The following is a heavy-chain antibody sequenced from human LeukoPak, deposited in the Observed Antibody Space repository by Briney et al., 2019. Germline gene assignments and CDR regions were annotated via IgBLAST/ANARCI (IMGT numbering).Heavy chain of an antibody. D-gene: IGHD1-1*01. J-gene: IGHJ4*02. V-gene: IGHV3-74*03. CDR1: GFTFGSFW. CDR2: IDPYETPTTT. Sequence: GGSLRLSCAASGFTFGSFWMHWVRQVPGKGLVWVARIDPYETPTTTTYADSVRGRFTISRDNAKNTLYLQMNSLRVEDTAVYYCVKDHTGKEDKWGQGTLVTVSS. CDR3: VKDHTGKEDK.